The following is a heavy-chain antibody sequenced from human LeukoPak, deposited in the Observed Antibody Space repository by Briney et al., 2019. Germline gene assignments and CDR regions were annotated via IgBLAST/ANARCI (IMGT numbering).Heavy chain of an antibody. D-gene: IGHD2-2*01. V-gene: IGHV4-59*01. J-gene: IGHJ6*03. CDR2: IYYSGST. CDR3: ARTIVVVPAAMLPYYYYMDV. Sequence: PSETLSLTCTVSGGSISSYYWSWIRQPPGKGLEWIGYIYYSGSTNYNPSLKSRVTISVDTSKNQFSLKLSSVTAAYTAVYYCARTIVVVPAAMLPYYYYMDVWGKGTTVTVSS. CDR1: GGSISSYY.